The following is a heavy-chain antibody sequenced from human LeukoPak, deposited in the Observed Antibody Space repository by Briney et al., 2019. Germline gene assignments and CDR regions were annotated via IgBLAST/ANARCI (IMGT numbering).Heavy chain of an antibody. CDR1: GYTFNSYG. Sequence: SVKVSCKASGYTFNSYGISWVRQARGQGLECMGGIIPIFGTENYAQKFQGRVTFTTDESSSTAYMELSSLRSEDTAVYYCARSHLFGVVTIDAFDIWGQGTMVTVSS. J-gene: IGHJ3*02. V-gene: IGHV1-69*05. CDR2: IIPIFGTE. CDR3: ARSHLFGVVTIDAFDI. D-gene: IGHD3-3*01.